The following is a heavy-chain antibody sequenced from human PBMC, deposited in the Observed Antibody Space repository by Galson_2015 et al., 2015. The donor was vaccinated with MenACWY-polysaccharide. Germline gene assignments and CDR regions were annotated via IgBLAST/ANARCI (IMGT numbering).Heavy chain of an antibody. Sequence: SVKVSCKASGYTFTDYDINWVRQAPGQGLEWMAWMNPNSGNSGYAQKFHGRVPLTKDTSINTAYLELSSLRSEDTAMYYCARTFGDFDYWGQGTLVTVSS. D-gene: IGHD3-10*01. CDR2: MNPNSGNS. CDR3: ARTFGDFDY. V-gene: IGHV1-8*01. J-gene: IGHJ4*02. CDR1: GYTFTDYD.